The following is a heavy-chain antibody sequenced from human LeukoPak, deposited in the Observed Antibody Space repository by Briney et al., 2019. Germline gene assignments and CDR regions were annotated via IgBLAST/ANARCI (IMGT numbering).Heavy chain of an antibody. V-gene: IGHV4-61*10. Sequence: PSETLSLTCTVSGDSISSGDYYWSWIRQPAGKGLEWIGYIYYSGSTNYNPSHKSRVTISVDTSKNQFSLKLSSVTAADTAVYYCARVSNYGDFDYWGQGTLVTVSS. J-gene: IGHJ4*02. CDR1: GDSISSGDYY. CDR2: IYYSGST. CDR3: ARVSNYGDFDY. D-gene: IGHD4-11*01.